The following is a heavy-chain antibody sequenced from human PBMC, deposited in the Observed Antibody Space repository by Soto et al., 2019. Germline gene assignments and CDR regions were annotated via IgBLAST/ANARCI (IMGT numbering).Heavy chain of an antibody. D-gene: IGHD4-17*01. CDR3: AKDYTIAQGEYGDYVLDAFDI. J-gene: IGHJ3*02. Sequence: EVQLLESGGGLVQPGGSLRLSCAASGFTFSSYAMSWVRQAPGKGLEWVSAISGSGGSTYYADSVKGRFTISRDNSKNTLYLQMNSLRAEDTAVYYCAKDYTIAQGEYGDYVLDAFDIWGQGTMVTVSS. V-gene: IGHV3-23*01. CDR2: ISGSGGST. CDR1: GFTFSSYA.